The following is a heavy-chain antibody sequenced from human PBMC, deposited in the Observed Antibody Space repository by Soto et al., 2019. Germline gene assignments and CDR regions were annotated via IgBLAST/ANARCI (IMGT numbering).Heavy chain of an antibody. Sequence: EVQLVETGGGLIQPGGSLRLSCAASGFTVSSNYMSWVRQAPGKGLEWGSVIYSGGSTYYADSVKGRFTISRDNSKNTLYLQMNSLRAVDTAVYYCARSSGWHGREYFQHCGQGTLVTVSS. CDR1: GFTVSSNY. CDR2: IYSGGST. D-gene: IGHD6-19*01. J-gene: IGHJ1*01. CDR3: ARSSGWHGREYFQH. V-gene: IGHV3-53*02.